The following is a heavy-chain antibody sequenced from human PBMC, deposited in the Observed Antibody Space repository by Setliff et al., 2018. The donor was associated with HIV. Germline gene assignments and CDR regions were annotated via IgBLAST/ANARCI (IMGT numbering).Heavy chain of an antibody. CDR2: IRNDGGAI. Sequence: SGGSLRLSCAASGFTFSYYWMHWVRQAPGKGLEWVSIIRNDGGAISYADSVKGRFNILRDDSKKTVDLQMNSLRADDTAVYYCVKDVVKFWSGSGALDFWGPGTLVTVPQ. CDR1: GFTFSYYW. CDR3: VKDVVKFWSGSGALDF. D-gene: IGHD3-3*01. J-gene: IGHJ4*02. V-gene: IGHV3-NL1*01.